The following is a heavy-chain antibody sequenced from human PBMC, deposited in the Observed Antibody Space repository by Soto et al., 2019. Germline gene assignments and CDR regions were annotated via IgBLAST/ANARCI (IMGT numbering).Heavy chain of an antibody. Sequence: EVQLVESGGGLVKPGGSLRLSCVASGFSFTHAWMHWVRQAPGKGLEWVGRIKSKIDAETIDYAAPVKGRFTISRDDSKNTVDLQMNSLTTEDTAVYYCTIDWAHSNSDWVQGTLVIVSS. V-gene: IGHV3-15*07. J-gene: IGHJ1*01. CDR2: IKSKIDAETI. D-gene: IGHD3-16*01. CDR3: TIDWAHSNSD. CDR1: GFSFTHAW.